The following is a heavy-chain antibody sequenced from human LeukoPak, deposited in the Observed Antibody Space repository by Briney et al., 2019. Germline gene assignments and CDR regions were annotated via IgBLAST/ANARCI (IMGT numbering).Heavy chain of an antibody. V-gene: IGHV1-8*01. CDR3: ARVVSTALYGVVIIPYYYYGMDV. D-gene: IGHD3-3*01. CDR2: MNPNSGNT. J-gene: IGHJ6*02. Sequence: ASVKVSCKASGYTFTSYDINWVRQATGQGLEWMGWMNPNSGNTGYAQKFRGRVTMTRNTSISTAYMELSSLRSEDTAVYYCARVVSTALYGVVIIPYYYYGMDVWGQGTTVTVSS. CDR1: GYTFTSYD.